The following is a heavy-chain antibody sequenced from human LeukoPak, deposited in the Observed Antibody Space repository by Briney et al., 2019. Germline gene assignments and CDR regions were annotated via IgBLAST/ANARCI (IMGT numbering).Heavy chain of an antibody. J-gene: IGHJ3*02. CDR2: IYHSGST. CDR3: ARANYYDTIGYSRGAFDI. V-gene: IGHV4-38-2*02. Sequence: SETLSLTCTVSGYSISSGYYWGWIRQPPGKGLEWIGSIYHSGSTYYNPSLKSRVTISVDTSKNHFSLKLSSVTAADTALYYCARANYYDTIGYSRGAFDIWGQGTMVTVSS. D-gene: IGHD3-22*01. CDR1: GYSISSGYY.